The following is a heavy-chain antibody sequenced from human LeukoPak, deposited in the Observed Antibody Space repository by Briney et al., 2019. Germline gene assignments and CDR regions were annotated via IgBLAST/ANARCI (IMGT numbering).Heavy chain of an antibody. J-gene: IGHJ4*02. CDR1: GYTFTGYY. CDR2: INPNSGGT. CDR3: ARGANVIVVAYSV. V-gene: IGHV1-2*02. D-gene: IGHD3-22*01. Sequence: GASVKVSCKASGYTFTGYYMHWGRPAPGQGLEWMGWINPNSGGTNYAQKFQGRVTMTRDTSISTAYMELSRLRSDDTAMYYCARGANVIVVAYSVWGQGTLVTVSS.